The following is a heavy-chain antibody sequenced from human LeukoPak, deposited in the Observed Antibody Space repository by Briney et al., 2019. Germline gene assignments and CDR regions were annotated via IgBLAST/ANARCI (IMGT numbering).Heavy chain of an antibody. Sequence: PGGSLRLSCAASGFTFSSYSMNWVRQAPGKGLEWVSSISSSSYIYYADSVKGRFTISRDNAKNSLYLQMNSLRAEDTAVYYCARGGDFWSGNPYYYYMDAWGKGTTVTVSS. J-gene: IGHJ6*03. V-gene: IGHV3-21*01. CDR2: ISSSSYI. D-gene: IGHD3-3*01. CDR1: GFTFSSYS. CDR3: ARGGDFWSGNPYYYYMDA.